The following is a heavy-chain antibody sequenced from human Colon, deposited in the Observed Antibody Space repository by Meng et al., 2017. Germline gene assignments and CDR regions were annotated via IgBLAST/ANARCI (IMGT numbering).Heavy chain of an antibody. V-gene: IGHV3-23*01. J-gene: IGHJ4*02. CDR2: ISISDGST. Sequence: GESLKISCAASGFTFSTHAMGWVRQAPGKGLEWVSIISISDGSTAYADSVKGRFTISRDNSKNTVYLQMSSLSAEDTAAYYCVKGYTSGPPYYFDYWGQGTLVTVSS. D-gene: IGHD3-10*01. CDR1: GFTFSTHA. CDR3: VKGYTSGPPYYFDY.